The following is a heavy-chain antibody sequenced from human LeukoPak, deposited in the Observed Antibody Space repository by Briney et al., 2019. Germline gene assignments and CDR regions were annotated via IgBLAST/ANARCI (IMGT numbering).Heavy chain of an antibody. CDR3: ATLGGYCSGGSCHIYYYYMDV. V-gene: IGHV1-69*13. D-gene: IGHD2-15*01. CDR2: IIPIFGTA. CDR1: GVTFSSYA. J-gene: IGHJ6*03. Sequence: AASVKVSCKASGVTFSSYAISWVRQAPGQGLEWMGGIIPIFGTANYAQKFQGRVTITADESTSTAYMELSSLRSEDTAVYYCATLGGYCSGGSCHIYYYYMDVWGKGTTVTISS.